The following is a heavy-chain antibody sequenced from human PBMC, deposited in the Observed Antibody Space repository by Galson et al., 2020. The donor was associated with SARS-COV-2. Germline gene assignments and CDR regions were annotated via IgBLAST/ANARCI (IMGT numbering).Heavy chain of an antibody. CDR3: ARDRSSYGYYFDY. CDR1: GFTFSSYG. CDR2: IWYDGSNK. D-gene: IGHD5-18*01. J-gene: IGHJ4*02. Sequence: GESLKISCAASGFTFSSYGMHWVRQAPGKGLEWVAVIWYDGSNKYYADSVKGRFTISRDNSKNTLYLQMNSLRAEDTAVYYCARDRSSYGYYFDYWGQGTLVTVSS. V-gene: IGHV3-33*01.